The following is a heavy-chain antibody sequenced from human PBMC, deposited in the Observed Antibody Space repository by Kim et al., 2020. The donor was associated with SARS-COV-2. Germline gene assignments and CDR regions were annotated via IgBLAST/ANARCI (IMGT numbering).Heavy chain of an antibody. V-gene: IGHV4-59*01. J-gene: IGHJ6*02. CDR3: ARNRYYYYGMDV. Sequence: NYNPSLKSRVTISVATSKNQFSLKLSSVTAADTAVYYGARNRYYYYGMDVWGQGTTVTVSS.